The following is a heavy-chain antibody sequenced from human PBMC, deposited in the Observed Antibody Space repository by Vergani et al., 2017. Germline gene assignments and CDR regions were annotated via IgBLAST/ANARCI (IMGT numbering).Heavy chain of an antibody. Sequence: QVQLVQSGAEVKKPGASVKVSCKASGYTFTGYYMHWVRQAPGQGLEWMGWINPNSGGTNYAQKFQGRVTMTRDTSISTAYMELSRLRSDDTAVYCCARGTETSGWYGDWFDPWGQGTLVTGSS. V-gene: IGHV1-2*02. CDR3: ARGTETSGWYGDWFDP. D-gene: IGHD6-19*01. J-gene: IGHJ5*02. CDR1: GYTFTGYY. CDR2: INPNSGGT.